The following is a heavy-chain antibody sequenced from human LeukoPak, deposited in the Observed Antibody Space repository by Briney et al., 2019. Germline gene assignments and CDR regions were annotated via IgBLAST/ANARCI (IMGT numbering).Heavy chain of an antibody. V-gene: IGHV3-66*01. CDR2: IYSGGST. Sequence: PGGSLRLSCAASGFTVSSNYMSWVRQAPGKGLEWVSVIYSGGSTYYADSVKGRFTISRDNSKNTLYLQMNSLRAEDTAVYYCARASDIVATTHWGQGTLVTVSS. CDR1: GFTVSSNY. J-gene: IGHJ4*02. CDR3: ARASDIVATTH. D-gene: IGHD5-12*01.